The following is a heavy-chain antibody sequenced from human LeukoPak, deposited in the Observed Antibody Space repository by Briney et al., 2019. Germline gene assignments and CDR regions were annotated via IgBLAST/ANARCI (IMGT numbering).Heavy chain of an antibody. D-gene: IGHD5-24*01. CDR3: ARLDGKVEMAIDY. V-gene: IGHV4-34*01. J-gene: IGHJ4*02. CDR2: INHGGST. CDR1: GGSFSGYY. Sequence: PSETLSLTCAVYGGSFSGYYWSWIRQPPGKGLEWIGEINHGGSTNYNPSLKSRVTISIDTSKNQFSLKLSSVTAADTAVYYCARLDGKVEMAIDYWGQGTLVTVSS.